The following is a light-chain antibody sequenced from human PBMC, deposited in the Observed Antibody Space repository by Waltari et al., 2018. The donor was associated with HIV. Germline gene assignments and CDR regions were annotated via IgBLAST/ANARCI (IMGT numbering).Light chain of an antibody. CDR2: AAS. J-gene: IGKJ3*01. CDR1: QTVNIF. Sequence: DIQMTQSPSSLSASLGDRVSITCRASQTVNIFLNWYQQKPGKAPNLLIYAASSLQPGVPSRFNGYGSGTDFTLTINGLQVEDFATDYCQQSYSGLTFGPGTKVDV. V-gene: IGKV1-39*01. CDR3: QQSYSGLT.